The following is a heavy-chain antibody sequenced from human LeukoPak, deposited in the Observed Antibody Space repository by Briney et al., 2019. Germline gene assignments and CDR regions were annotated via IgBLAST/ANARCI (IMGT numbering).Heavy chain of an antibody. CDR2: MNPNSGNT. V-gene: IGHV1-8*01. D-gene: IGHD6-19*01. Sequence: ASVKVSCKASGYTFSSSDINWVRQATGQGLEWMGWMNPNSGNTYYAQRFQGRVTMTRDTSISTAYMEVSSLRSEDTAVYYCARGNITVPGTPYYFEYWGQGTLVTVSS. J-gene: IGHJ4*02. CDR1: GYTFSSSD. CDR3: ARGNITVPGTPYYFEY.